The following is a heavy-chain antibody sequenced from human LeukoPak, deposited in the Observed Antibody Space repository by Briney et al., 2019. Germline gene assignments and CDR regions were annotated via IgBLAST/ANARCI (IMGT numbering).Heavy chain of an antibody. CDR1: GFTFSSYA. CDR2: ISGSGGST. V-gene: IGHV3-23*01. CDR3: AKDHGAVTMIVVVITYYLDY. D-gene: IGHD3-22*01. J-gene: IGHJ4*02. Sequence: GGSLRLSCAASGFTFSSYAMSWVRQAPGKGLEWVSAISGSGGSTYYADSVKGGFTISRDNSKNTLYLQMNSLRAEDTAVYYCAKDHGAVTMIVVVITYYLDYWGQGTLVTVSS.